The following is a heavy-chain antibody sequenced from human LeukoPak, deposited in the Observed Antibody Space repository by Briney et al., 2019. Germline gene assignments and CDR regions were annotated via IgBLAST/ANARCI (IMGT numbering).Heavy chain of an antibody. V-gene: IGHV1-18*04. CDR1: GYTFTSYG. CDR3: ARDSAAVAGGGDY. CDR2: ISAYNGNT. D-gene: IGHD6-19*01. Sequence: ASVKVSCTASGYTFTSYGISWVRQTPGQGRERMGWISAYNGNTNYAQKLQGRVTMTTDTSTSTACMELRSLRSDDTAVYYCARDSAAVAGGGDYWGQGTLVTVSS. J-gene: IGHJ4*02.